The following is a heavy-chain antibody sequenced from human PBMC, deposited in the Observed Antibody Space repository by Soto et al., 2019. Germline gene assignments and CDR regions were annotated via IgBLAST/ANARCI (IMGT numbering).Heavy chain of an antibody. CDR2: IYYSGST. Sequence: RSLTCTVSGGSISSGGYYWSWIRQHPGKGLEWIGYIYYSGSTYYNPSLKSRVTISVDTSKNQFSLKLSSVTAADTAVYYCASSVYYYDSSGYFPDAFDIWGQGTMVTVSS. J-gene: IGHJ3*02. CDR1: GGSISSGGYY. CDR3: ASSVYYYDSSGYFPDAFDI. V-gene: IGHV4-31*03. D-gene: IGHD3-22*01.